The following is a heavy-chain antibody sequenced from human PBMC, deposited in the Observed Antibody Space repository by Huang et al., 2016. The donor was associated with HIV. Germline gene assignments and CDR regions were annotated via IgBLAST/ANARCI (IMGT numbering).Heavy chain of an antibody. CDR3: VREREMATLRVRSFDS. Sequence: QVQLVESGGGLVKPGGSLRLACEASGFSFSDYYMSWIRQAPGKGLEWIEYISISGGSIYYADSGRGRFTISRDNAKNSLYRQMNSLRVEDTAIYYCVREREMATLRVRSFDSWGQGTLVTVSS. CDR1: GFSFSDYY. J-gene: IGHJ4*02. CDR2: ISISGGSI. V-gene: IGHV3-11*01.